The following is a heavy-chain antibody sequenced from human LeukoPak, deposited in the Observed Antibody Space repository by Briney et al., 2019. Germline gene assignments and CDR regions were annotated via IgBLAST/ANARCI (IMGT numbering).Heavy chain of an antibody. V-gene: IGHV3-30*02. J-gene: IGHJ4*02. CDR2: IRYDGSNK. CDR1: GFSFSSYV. D-gene: IGHD2-2*01. CDR3: AKDPRSGYCSSTSCSY. Sequence: PGGSLRLSCAASGFSFSSYVMHWVRQAPGKGLEWVAFIRYDGSNKYYADSVKGRFTISRDNSKNTLYLQMNSLRAEDTAVYYCAKDPRSGYCSSTSCSYWGQGTLVTVSS.